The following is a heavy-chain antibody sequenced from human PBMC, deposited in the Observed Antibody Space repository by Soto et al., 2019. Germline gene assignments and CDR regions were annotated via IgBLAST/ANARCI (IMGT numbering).Heavy chain of an antibody. V-gene: IGHV3-23*01. CDR1: GFTFSSYA. D-gene: IGHD3-10*01. CDR3: AKDSALWFGELLADAFDI. J-gene: IGHJ3*02. CDR2: ISGSGGST. Sequence: PGGSLRLSCAASGFTFSSYAMSWVRQAPGKGLEWVSAISGSGGSTYYADSVKGRFTISRDNSKNTLYLQMNSLRAEDTAVYYCAKDSALWFGELLADAFDIWGQGTMVTVSS.